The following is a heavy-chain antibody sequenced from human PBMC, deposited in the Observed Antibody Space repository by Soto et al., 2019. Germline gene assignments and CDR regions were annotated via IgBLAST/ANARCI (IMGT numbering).Heavy chain of an antibody. CDR2: IIPVFGRP. V-gene: IGHV1-69*06. CDR1: GGTFNNFA. J-gene: IGHJ6*02. D-gene: IGHD4-17*01. CDR3: ARDTLGTVVDYYYAMDV. Sequence: QVQLVQSGAEVKKPGSSVKVSCKPSGGTFNNFAISWVRQAPGQGPEWMGGIIPVFGRPSYAQLFQGRVTINADKSTSTAYMERRRLRSEDTAVYYCARDTLGTVVDYYYAMDVWGQGTAVTVSS.